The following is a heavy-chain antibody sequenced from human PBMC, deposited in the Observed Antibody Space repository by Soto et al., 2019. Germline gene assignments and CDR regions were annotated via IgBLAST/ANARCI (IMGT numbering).Heavy chain of an antibody. Sequence: SETVSLTCTFSCASIDSYYWNWIRQPPGKGLEWIGYIYYSGSTTYNPSLKTRVTISVDRSKNQFSLKLTSVTAADTAVYYCARDRTHFDSSAYYSGLDVWGQGTTVTVS. CDR2: IYYSGST. J-gene: IGHJ6*02. D-gene: IGHD3-22*01. V-gene: IGHV4-59*13. CDR3: ARDRTHFDSSAYYSGLDV. CDR1: CASIDSYY.